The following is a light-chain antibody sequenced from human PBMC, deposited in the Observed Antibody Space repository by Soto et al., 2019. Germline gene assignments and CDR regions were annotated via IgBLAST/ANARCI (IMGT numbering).Light chain of an antibody. Sequence: DITLTECPAFLYGSVGAIVTISCRAIQSISSWLAWYQQKPGKAPKLLIYDASNLESGVPSRFSGSGSGTEFTLTISSLQPDDFAPYYCQQYNSYPITFGQGTRLEIK. CDR2: DAS. J-gene: IGKJ5*01. CDR3: QQYNSYPIT. V-gene: IGKV1-5*01. CDR1: QSISSW.